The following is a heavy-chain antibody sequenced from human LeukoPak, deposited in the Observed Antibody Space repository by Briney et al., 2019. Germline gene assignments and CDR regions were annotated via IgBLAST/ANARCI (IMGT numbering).Heavy chain of an antibody. V-gene: IGHV4-39*01. CDR1: GGSISSSGQY. D-gene: IGHD3-16*01. Sequence: SETLSLTCTVSGGSISSSGQYWGWIRQPPGKGLEWIGTIYYSGSTYYNPSLKSRVTVSVDTSKNQFSLKLSSVTAADTAVYYCARYVQGVIRLDYWGQGTLVTVSS. CDR2: IYYSGST. CDR3: ARYVQGVIRLDY. J-gene: IGHJ4*02.